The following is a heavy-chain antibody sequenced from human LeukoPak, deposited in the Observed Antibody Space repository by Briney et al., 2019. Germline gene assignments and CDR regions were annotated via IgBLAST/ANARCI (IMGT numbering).Heavy chain of an antibody. J-gene: IGHJ4*02. CDR3: ARVSGSWRYYFDY. CDR1: GFTFSSYA. CDR2: ISYDGSNK. D-gene: IGHD6-13*01. V-gene: IGHV3-30-3*01. Sequence: GRSLRLSCAASGFTFSSYAMHWVRQAPGKGLEWVPVISYDGSNKYYADSVKGRFTISRDNSKNTLYLQMNSLRAEDTAVYYCARVSGSWRYYFDYWGQGTLVTVSS.